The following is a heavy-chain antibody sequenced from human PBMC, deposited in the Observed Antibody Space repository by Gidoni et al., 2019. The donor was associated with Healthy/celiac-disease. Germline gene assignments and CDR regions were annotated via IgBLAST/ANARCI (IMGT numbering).Heavy chain of an antibody. CDR2: IWYDGSNK. J-gene: IGHJ3*02. D-gene: IGHD3-22*01. CDR1: GFTFSSYG. Sequence: QVQLVESGGGVVQPGRSLRLSCAASGFTFSSYGMHWVRQAPGKGLEWVAVIWYDGSNKYYADSVKGRFTISRDNSKNTLYLQMNSLRAEDTAVYYCARGRYYDSSGYYYPNDAFDIWGQGTMVTVSS. V-gene: IGHV3-33*01. CDR3: ARGRYYDSSGYYYPNDAFDI.